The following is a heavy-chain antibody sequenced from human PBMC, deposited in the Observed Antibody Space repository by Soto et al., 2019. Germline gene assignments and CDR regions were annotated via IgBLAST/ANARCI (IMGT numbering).Heavy chain of an antibody. CDR2: IKTDGSII. Sequence: EVQLVESGGGLVQPGGSLRLSCAASGFSFSSYWMHWVSQAPGKGLVWVSRIKTDGSIITYADSVKGRFTISRDNAKNPLYLQMYTLGAEDTAVYYCARVGQGPWYFDLWGRGTLVSVSS. J-gene: IGHJ2*01. CDR3: ARVGQGPWYFDL. CDR1: GFSFSSYW. V-gene: IGHV3-74*01. D-gene: IGHD1-26*01.